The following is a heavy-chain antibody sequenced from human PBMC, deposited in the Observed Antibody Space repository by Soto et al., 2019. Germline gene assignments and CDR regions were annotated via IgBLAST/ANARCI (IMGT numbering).Heavy chain of an antibody. CDR3: ARPSPTYCSSTSCYEYYFDY. D-gene: IGHD2-2*01. CDR2: IYYSGST. Sequence: QLQLQESGPGLVKPSETLSLTCTVSGGSISSSSYYWGWIRQPPGKGLEWIGRIYYSGSTYYNPSLKRRVTISLDTSKNQFPLKLSSVTAADTAVYYCARPSPTYCSSTSCYEYYFDYWGQGTLVTVSS. CDR1: GGSISSSSYY. J-gene: IGHJ4*02. V-gene: IGHV4-39*01.